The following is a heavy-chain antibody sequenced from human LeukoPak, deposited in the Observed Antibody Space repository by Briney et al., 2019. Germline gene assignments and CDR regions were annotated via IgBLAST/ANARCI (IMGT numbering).Heavy chain of an antibody. D-gene: IGHD3-10*01. J-gene: IGHJ6*02. CDR3: ARDQVELLPPQYYYYGMDV. V-gene: IGHV1-3*01. Sequence: ASVKVSCKASGYTFTSYAMHWVRQAPGQRLEWMGWINAGNGNTKYSQKFQGRVTITADESTSTACMELSSLRSEDTAVYYCARDQVELLPPQYYYYGMDVWGQGTTVTVSS. CDR1: GYTFTSYA. CDR2: INAGNGNT.